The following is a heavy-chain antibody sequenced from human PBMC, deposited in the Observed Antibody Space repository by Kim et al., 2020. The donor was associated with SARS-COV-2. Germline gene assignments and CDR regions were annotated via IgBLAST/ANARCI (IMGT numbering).Heavy chain of an antibody. CDR2: VNHSGDT. Sequence: SETLSLTCAVYGGSISGYYWSWVRQTPGKRLEWIGDVNHSGDTTYNSSLESRVTMSVDASKNQASLHLSSVTAADTAVYYCARLAYYCRTKTCYKYFQP. CDR1: GGSISGYY. J-gene: IGHJ1*01. V-gene: IGHV4-34*01. D-gene: IGHD2-15*01. CDR3: ARLAYYCRTKTCYKYFQP.